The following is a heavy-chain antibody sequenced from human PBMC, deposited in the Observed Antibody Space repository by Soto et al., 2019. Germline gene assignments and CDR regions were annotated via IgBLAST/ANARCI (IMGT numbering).Heavy chain of an antibody. CDR3: ARAPAAGLYYYYYYMDV. J-gene: IGHJ6*03. CDR1: GYTFTSYG. V-gene: IGHV1-8*02. Sequence: ASVKVSCKASGYTFTSYGISWVRQAPGQGFEWMGWMNPNSGNTGYAQKFQGRVTMTRNTSISTAYMELSSLRSEDTAVYYCARAPAAGLYYYYYYMDVWGKGTTVTVSS. D-gene: IGHD6-13*01. CDR2: MNPNSGNT.